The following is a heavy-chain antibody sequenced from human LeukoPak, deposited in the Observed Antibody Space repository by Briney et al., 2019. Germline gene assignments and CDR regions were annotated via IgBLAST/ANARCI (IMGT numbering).Heavy chain of an antibody. CDR1: GYTLTELS. CDR3: ATASEAPPALVRS. J-gene: IGHJ4*02. Sequence: ASVKVSCKVSGYTLTELSMHWVRQAPGKGLEWMGSFDPEDGETIYAQKFQGRVTMTEDTSTDTAYMELSSLRSEDTAVYYCATASEAPPALVRSWGQGTLVTVSS. V-gene: IGHV1-24*01. CDR2: FDPEDGET. D-gene: IGHD2-2*01.